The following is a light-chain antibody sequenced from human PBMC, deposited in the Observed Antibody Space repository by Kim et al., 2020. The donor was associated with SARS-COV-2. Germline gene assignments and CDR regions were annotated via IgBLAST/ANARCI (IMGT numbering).Light chain of an antibody. J-gene: IGKJ4*01. CDR2: GAS. CDR1: QSVRSN. Sequence: VSPGERVALSCRASQSVRSNLAWYQQKAGQVPRLLIYGASTRATDIPARFSGSGSGTEFALTISSLQSEDFAVYYCQQYNDWPLTFGGGTKVDIK. V-gene: IGKV3-15*01. CDR3: QQYNDWPLT.